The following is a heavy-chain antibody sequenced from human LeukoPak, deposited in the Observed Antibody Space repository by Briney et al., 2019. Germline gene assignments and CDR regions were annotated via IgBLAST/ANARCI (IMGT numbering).Heavy chain of an antibody. CDR1: GFNFDEYG. J-gene: IGHJ5*01. Sequence: PGGSLRLSCAASGFNFDEYGMSWVRQVPGKGLEWVSGVNWNGDSTGYADSVKGRFTISRDNAKNSLYLQMNSLRAEDTALYYCAKGRIRSSGWYDSWGQGTLVTVSS. V-gene: IGHV3-20*04. CDR2: VNWNGDST. CDR3: AKGRIRSSGWYDS. D-gene: IGHD6-19*01.